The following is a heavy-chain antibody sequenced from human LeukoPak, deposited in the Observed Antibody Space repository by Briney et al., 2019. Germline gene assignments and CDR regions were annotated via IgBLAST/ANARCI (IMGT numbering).Heavy chain of an antibody. Sequence: SETLSLTCTVSGGSISSYYWSWSRQPPGKGLEWIGYIYYSGSTNYNPSLKSRVTISVDTSKNQFSLKLSSVTAADTAVYYCARGGRYYYGSGSYGNWFDPWGQGTLVTVSS. CDR2: IYYSGST. D-gene: IGHD3-10*01. CDR1: GGSISSYY. CDR3: ARGGRYYYGSGSYGNWFDP. V-gene: IGHV4-59*01. J-gene: IGHJ5*02.